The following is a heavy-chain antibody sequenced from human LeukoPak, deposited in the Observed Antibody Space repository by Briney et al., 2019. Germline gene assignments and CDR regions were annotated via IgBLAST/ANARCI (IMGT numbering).Heavy chain of an antibody. CDR2: ISAYNGNT. D-gene: IGHD2-15*01. V-gene: IGHV1-18*01. CDR3: AAIRYCSGGSCSEL. Sequence: GASVKVSCKASGYTFTSYGISWVRQAPGQGLAWMGWISAYNGNTNYAQKLQGRVTMTTDTSTSPAYMELRSLRSDDTAVYYCAAIRYCSGGSCSELWGQGTLVTVSS. J-gene: IGHJ4*02. CDR1: GYTFTSYG.